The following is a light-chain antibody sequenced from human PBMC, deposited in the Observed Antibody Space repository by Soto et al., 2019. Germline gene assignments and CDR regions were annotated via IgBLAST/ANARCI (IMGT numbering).Light chain of an antibody. CDR1: HSVGST. J-gene: IGKJ1*01. Sequence: ETVMTQSPATLSVSPGERATLSCRASHSVGSTLAWYQQKPGQGPRLLMYDTSTRATGIPARFSGSGSGTEFTLTISSLQSADFAVYYCQHYNNWPWTVGQGTKVEIK. V-gene: IGKV3-15*01. CDR3: QHYNNWPWT. CDR2: DTS.